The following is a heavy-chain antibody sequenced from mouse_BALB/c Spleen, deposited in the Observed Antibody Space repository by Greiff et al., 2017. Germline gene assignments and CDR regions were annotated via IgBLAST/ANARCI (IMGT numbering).Heavy chain of an antibody. J-gene: IGHJ4*01. Sequence: EVMLVESGGGLVKPGGSLKLSCAASGFTFSSYAMSWVRQSPEKRLEWVAEISSGGSYTYYPDTVTGRFTISRDNAKNTLYLEMSSLRSEDTAMYYCAREEGTYAMDYWGQGTSVTVSS. CDR1: GFTFSSYA. D-gene: IGHD3-3*01. V-gene: IGHV5-9-4*01. CDR2: ISSGGSYT. CDR3: AREEGTYAMDY.